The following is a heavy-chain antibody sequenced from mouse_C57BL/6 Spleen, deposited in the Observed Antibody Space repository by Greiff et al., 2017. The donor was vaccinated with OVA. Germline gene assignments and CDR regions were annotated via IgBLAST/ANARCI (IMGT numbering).Heavy chain of an antibody. CDR3: ARKSNFPSAMDY. CDR2: IHPNSGST. J-gene: IGHJ4*01. V-gene: IGHV1-64*01. CDR1: GYTFTSYW. Sequence: VQLQQPGAELVKPGASVKLSCKASGYTFTSYWMHWVKQRPGQGLEWIGMIHPNSGSTNYNEKFKSKATLTVDKTSSAAYMQLSSLTSEDSAVYYCARKSNFPSAMDYWGQGTSVTVSS. D-gene: IGHD2-5*01.